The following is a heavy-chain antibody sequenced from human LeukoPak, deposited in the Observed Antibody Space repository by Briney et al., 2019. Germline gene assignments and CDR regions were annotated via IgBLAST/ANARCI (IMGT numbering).Heavy chain of an antibody. CDR3: ARGTGYDLALDY. CDR2: VSFDGSKK. CDR1: GFTLSSHA. J-gene: IGHJ4*02. Sequence: GASLALSCAASGFTLSSHAVHWVRQAPGKGLEWVAVVSFDGSKKYYADSVKGRFTISRDNSKNTLFLQLSSLRTEDTAVYYCARGTGYDLALDYWGQGALVTVSS. V-gene: IGHV3-30*04. D-gene: IGHD5-12*01.